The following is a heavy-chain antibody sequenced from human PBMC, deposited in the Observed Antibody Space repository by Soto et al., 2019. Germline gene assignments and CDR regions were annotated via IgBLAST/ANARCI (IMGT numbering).Heavy chain of an antibody. CDR2: INHSGRT. Sequence: QVQLQQWGAGLLKPSETLSLTCAVYGESFSGYYWSWIRQPPGKGLEWIGEINHSGRTQYKPSLKSRLTISVDTSKTQFSLKLSSVTAADTAVYYCARGLTYYSDSGRSNWFDPWGQGTLVTVSS. CDR1: GESFSGYY. J-gene: IGHJ5*02. CDR3: ARGLTYYSDSGRSNWFDP. D-gene: IGHD3-10*01. V-gene: IGHV4-34*01.